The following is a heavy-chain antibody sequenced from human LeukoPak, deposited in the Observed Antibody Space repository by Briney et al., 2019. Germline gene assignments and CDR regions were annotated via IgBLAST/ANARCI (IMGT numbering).Heavy chain of an antibody. Sequence: GGSLRLSCAASGFPFSSYAMSWVRPAPGKGLEWVSTVTGSGGSTYYADAVKGRFTISRDNSKNTLYLQMNSRRAEDTAVYYCAKAGGASGWSMDVWGQGTTVTVSS. CDR2: VTGSGGST. CDR1: GFPFSSYA. V-gene: IGHV3-23*01. D-gene: IGHD6-19*01. J-gene: IGHJ6*02. CDR3: AKAGGASGWSMDV.